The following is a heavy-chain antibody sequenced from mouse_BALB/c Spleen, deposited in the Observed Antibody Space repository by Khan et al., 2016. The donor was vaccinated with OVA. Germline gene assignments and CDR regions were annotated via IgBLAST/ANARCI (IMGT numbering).Heavy chain of an antibody. Sequence: QVQLQQPGTELVRPGASVKLSCKASGYTFTNYWINWVKKRPGQGLEWIGNIYPSDSYTNYNQKFKDKATLTVEKSSSTASMQLSSPTSEDSAFSYCTRAGVYGSSFAYWGQGTLVTVSA. D-gene: IGHD1-1*02. CDR1: GYTFTNYW. CDR2: IYPSDSYT. J-gene: IGHJ3*01. V-gene: IGHV1-69*02. CDR3: TRAGVYGSSFAY.